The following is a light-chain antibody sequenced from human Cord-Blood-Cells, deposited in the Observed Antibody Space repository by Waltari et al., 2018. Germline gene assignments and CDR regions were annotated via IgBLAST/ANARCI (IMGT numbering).Light chain of an antibody. V-gene: IGLV6-57*01. J-gene: IGLJ3*02. Sequence: LIWTHHHSVSYSPGKTLTIPSLRSSGSIASHSVHWYQQRTPSSSTTVIYEDNQRPSGVPDRLSGSTDCSYTSASLTSSRLKTEEADDYYCQSYDSSDQVFGGGTKLTVL. CDR2: EDN. CDR3: QSYDSSDQV. CDR1: SGSIASHS.